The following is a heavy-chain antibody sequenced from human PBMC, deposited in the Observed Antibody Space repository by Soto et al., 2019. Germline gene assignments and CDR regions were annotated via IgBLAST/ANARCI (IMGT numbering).Heavy chain of an antibody. Sequence: SETLSLTCTVSGASVSSGSDYWNWFRQPPGERPEWLGYISHSGVTNYNPSLKSRLTISLDTATDQVLLRLSSVTATDAAVYYCVGDPPRFRGGMDVGGQGTTVAVSS. J-gene: IGHJ6*02. CDR2: ISHSGVT. D-gene: IGHD3-3*01. V-gene: IGHV4-61*01. CDR1: GASVSSGSDY. CDR3: VGDPPRFRGGMDV.